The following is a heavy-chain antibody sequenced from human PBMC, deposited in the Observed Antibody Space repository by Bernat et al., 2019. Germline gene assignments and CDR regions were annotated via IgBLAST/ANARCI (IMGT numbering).Heavy chain of an antibody. V-gene: IGHV4-39*01. CDR2: IYYSGNT. D-gene: IGHD6-13*01. Sequence: QLQLQESGPGLVKPSETLSLTCTVSGGSISSSSYYWGWIRQPPGKGLEWIGTIYYSGNTYYNPSLKRRVPISVDTAKNQFSLKLRSVTAADTAVYDCARHRFSSSHSPLDYWGQGTLVTVSS. CDR1: GGSISSSSYY. J-gene: IGHJ4*02. CDR3: ARHRFSSSHSPLDY.